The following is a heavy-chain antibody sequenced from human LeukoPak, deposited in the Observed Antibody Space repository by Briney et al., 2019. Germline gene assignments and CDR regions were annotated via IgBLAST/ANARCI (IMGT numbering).Heavy chain of an antibody. V-gene: IGHV3-53*01. CDR2: IYSGGST. CDR1: GFTVSSNY. Sequence: GGSLRLSCAASGFTVSSNYMSWVRQAPGKGLEWVSVIYSGGSTYYADSVKGRFTISRGNSKNTLYLQMNSLRAEDTAVYYCARDKRSTHYYYGMDVWGQGTTVTVSS. CDR3: ARDKRSTHYYYGMDV. J-gene: IGHJ6*02. D-gene: IGHD3-10*01.